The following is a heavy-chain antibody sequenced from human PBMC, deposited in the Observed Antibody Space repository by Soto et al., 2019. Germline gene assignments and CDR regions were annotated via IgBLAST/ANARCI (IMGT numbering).Heavy chain of an antibody. CDR1: SGSISSSNW. CDR2: IYNSGST. Sequence: QVQLQESGPGLVKPSGTLSLTCAVSSGSISSSNWWSWVRHPPGKGLEWIGEIYNSGSTNYNPSLKSRVTISVDKSKNQFSLKLSSVTAADTAVYYCASSSYCSSTSCYDYYYYYYMDVWGKGTTVTVSS. V-gene: IGHV4-4*02. D-gene: IGHD2-2*01. J-gene: IGHJ6*03. CDR3: ASSSYCSSTSCYDYYYYYYMDV.